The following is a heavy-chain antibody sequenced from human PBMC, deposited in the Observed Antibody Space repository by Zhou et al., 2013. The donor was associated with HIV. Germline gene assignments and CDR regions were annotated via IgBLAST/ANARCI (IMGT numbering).Heavy chain of an antibody. D-gene: IGHD3-3*02. V-gene: IGHV1-69*05. Sequence: QVQMVQSGAEVKKPGSSVKVSCKASGGSFSNYDISWVRQGPGQGLEWMGGIIPIFGKANYAQKFQGRVTLTTDESTNTAYMELSSLRSEDTAIYYCARGIFDLTTHLDYWGQGTLVAVSS. CDR1: GGSFSNYD. CDR2: IIPIFGKA. CDR3: ARGIFDLTTHLDY. J-gene: IGHJ4*02.